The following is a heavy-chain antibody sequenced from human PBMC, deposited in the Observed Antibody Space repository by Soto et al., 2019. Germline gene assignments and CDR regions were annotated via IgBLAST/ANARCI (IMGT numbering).Heavy chain of an antibody. CDR1: GFMFHAYV. J-gene: IGHJ3*02. V-gene: IGHV3-30*18. CDR2: ISFDGISQ. Sequence: PGGSLRLSCAASGFMFHAYVMHWVRQAPGNGLEWVAVISFDGISQYYEESVKGRFTISRDNSKNTLYLQMDSLRAEDTAVYFCVKAGTMAGTGTTPRSFDIWGRGTMVTV. CDR3: VKAGTMAGTGTTPRSFDI. D-gene: IGHD1-1*01.